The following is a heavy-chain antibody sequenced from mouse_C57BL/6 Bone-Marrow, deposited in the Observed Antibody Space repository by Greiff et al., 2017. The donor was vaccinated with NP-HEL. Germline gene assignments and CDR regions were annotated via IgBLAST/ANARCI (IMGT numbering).Heavy chain of an antibody. CDR3: TTFLRDYAMDY. J-gene: IGHJ4*01. CDR2: IDPENGDT. CDR1: GFNIKDDY. V-gene: IGHV14-4*01. D-gene: IGHD1-1*01. Sequence: VQLKESGAELVRPGASVKLSCAASGFNIKDDYMHWVKQRPEQGLEWIGWIDPENGDTEYASKFQGKATITADTSSNTAYLQLSSLTSEDTAVYYCTTFLRDYAMDYWGQGTSVTVSS.